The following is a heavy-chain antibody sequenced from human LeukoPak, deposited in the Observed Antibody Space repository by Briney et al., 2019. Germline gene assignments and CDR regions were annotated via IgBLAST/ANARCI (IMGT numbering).Heavy chain of an antibody. Sequence: GGSLRLSCAASGSTFSSYSMNWVRQAPGKGLEWVSSISSSSSYIYHADSVKGRFTISRDNAKNSLYLQMNSLRAEDTAVYYCARGGSSGWYSQYFQPWGQGTLVTVSS. CDR3: ARGGSSGWYSQYFQP. CDR2: ISSSSSYI. D-gene: IGHD6-19*01. V-gene: IGHV3-21*06. J-gene: IGHJ1*01. CDR1: GSTFSSYS.